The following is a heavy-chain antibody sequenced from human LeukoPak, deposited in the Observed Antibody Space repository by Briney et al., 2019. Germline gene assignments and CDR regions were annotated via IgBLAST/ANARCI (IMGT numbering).Heavy chain of an antibody. V-gene: IGHV3-66*01. D-gene: IGHD2-8*01. CDR3: ARRLISAYFAFDI. J-gene: IGHJ3*02. CDR2: IYSGGST. Sequence: GGSLRLSCAASGFTVSSNYMSWVRQAPGKGLEWVSVIYSGGSTYYADSVKGRFTISRDNSKNTLYLQMNSLRAEDTAVYYCARRLISAYFAFDIWGQGTMVTVSS. CDR1: GFTVSSNY.